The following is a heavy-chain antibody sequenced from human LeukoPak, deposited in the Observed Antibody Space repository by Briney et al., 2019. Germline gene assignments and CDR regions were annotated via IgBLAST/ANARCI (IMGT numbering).Heavy chain of an antibody. D-gene: IGHD3-9*01. V-gene: IGHV1-69*06. J-gene: IGHJ4*02. CDR1: GRTFSSYA. Sequence: GASVKLSCKASGRTFSSYAISWVRQAPGQGLEWMGVIIPIFGTANYAQKFQGRVTITADKSTSTAYMELSSLRSEDTAVYYCAREVNYDILTGYYAHFDYWGQGTLVTVSS. CDR2: IIPIFGTA. CDR3: AREVNYDILTGYYAHFDY.